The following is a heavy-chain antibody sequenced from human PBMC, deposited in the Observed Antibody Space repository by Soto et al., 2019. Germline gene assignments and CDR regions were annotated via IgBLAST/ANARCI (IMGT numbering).Heavy chain of an antibody. Sequence: SETLSLTCTISGDSINNYFWNWIRQTPGKGLEWIGYISYSGSTSYNPSLQSRVTISSDTSKNHFSLKLRSVTAADTALYYCAREGQMPQHFGMDVWGQGIQVTVSS. D-gene: IGHD3-3*01. J-gene: IGHJ6*02. CDR2: ISYSGST. V-gene: IGHV4-59*01. CDR3: AREGQMPQHFGMDV. CDR1: GDSINNYF.